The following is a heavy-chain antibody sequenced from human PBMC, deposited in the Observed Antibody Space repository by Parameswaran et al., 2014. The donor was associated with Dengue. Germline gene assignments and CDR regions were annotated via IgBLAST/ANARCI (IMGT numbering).Heavy chain of an antibody. V-gene: IGHV3-30*18. CDR2: ISYDGSNK. J-gene: IGHJ4*02. CDR3: AKPYTAMARAFDY. D-gene: IGHD5-18*01. Sequence: WIRQPQEGLEWVAVISYDGSNKYYADSVKGRFTISRDNSKNTLYLQMNSLRAEDTAVYYCAKPYTAMARAFDYWGQGNPGHRLL.